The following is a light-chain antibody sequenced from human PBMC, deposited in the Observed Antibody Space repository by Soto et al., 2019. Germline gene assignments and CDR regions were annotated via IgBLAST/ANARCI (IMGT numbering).Light chain of an antibody. Sequence: NVLTQSPGTLSLSPGQRATLSCRASQSLSGNYLAWYQQKPGQAPRVLIYRASIRATGIPDRFSGSGSGTDFTLTIARLEPEDFAVYYCQQYGDSPRTFGQGTRLEIK. CDR1: QSLSGNY. V-gene: IGKV3-20*01. CDR3: QQYGDSPRT. J-gene: IGKJ5*01. CDR2: RAS.